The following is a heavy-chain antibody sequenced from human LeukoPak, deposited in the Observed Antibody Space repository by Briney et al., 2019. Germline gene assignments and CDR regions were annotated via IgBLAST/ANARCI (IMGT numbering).Heavy chain of an antibody. V-gene: IGHV3-30*04. D-gene: IGHD5-12*01. Sequence: GGSLRLSCAASGFTFSSYATHWVRQAPGKGLEWVAVISYDGSNKYYADSVKGRFTISRDNSKNTLYLQMNSLRAEDTAVYYCASGPGKYRLRYWGQGTLVTVSS. CDR2: ISYDGSNK. CDR1: GFTFSSYA. CDR3: ASGPGKYRLRY. J-gene: IGHJ4*02.